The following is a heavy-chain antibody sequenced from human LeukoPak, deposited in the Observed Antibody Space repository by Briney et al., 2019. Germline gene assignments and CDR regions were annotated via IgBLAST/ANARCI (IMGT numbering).Heavy chain of an antibody. CDR2: INHSGST. CDR3: ARGITHPYYFDC. J-gene: IGHJ4*02. V-gene: IGHV4-34*01. Sequence: SETLSLTCAVYGGSFSGYYWSWIRQPPGKGLEWIGEINHSGSTNYNPSLKSRVTISVDTSKNQFSLKLSSVTAADTAVYYCARGITHPYYFDCWGQGTLVTVSS. CDR1: GGSFSGYY. D-gene: IGHD1-20*01.